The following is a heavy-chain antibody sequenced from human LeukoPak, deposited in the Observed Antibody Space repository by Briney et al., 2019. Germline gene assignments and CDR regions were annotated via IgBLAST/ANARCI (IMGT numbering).Heavy chain of an antibody. V-gene: IGHV1-46*01. CDR1: GYTFTNYY. Sequence: GASVKVSCRASGYTFTNYYMHWVRQAPGQGLEWMGIINPSGGSTTYAQKFQDRVTMTRDMSTSTVYMELSSLRSEDTAVYYCARNRWLDCWDQGTLVTVPS. CDR2: INPSGGST. D-gene: IGHD5-24*01. CDR3: ARNRWLDC. J-gene: IGHJ4*02.